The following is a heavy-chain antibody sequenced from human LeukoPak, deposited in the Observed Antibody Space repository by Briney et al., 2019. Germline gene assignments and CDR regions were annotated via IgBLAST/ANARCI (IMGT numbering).Heavy chain of an antibody. D-gene: IGHD2-21*01. V-gene: IGHV4-34*01. J-gene: IGHJ5*02. CDR2: INHSGST. Sequence: SETLSLTCAVYGGSFSGYYWSWIRHPPGKGLEWIGEINHSGSTNYNPSLKSRATISGDTSKNQLSLKLSTVTAADTAVYYCARGVGPDYSYVEVWFDPWGQGTLVTVSS. CDR3: ARGVGPDYSYVEVWFDP. CDR1: GGSFSGYY.